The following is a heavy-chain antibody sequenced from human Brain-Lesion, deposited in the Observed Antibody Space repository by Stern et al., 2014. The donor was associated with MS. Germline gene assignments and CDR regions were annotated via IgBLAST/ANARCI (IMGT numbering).Heavy chain of an antibody. Sequence: VQLVESGPGLVKPSQTLSLSCTVSGGSISSGGYYWSWIRQPAGKGLEWIGRIFNSGSTSYNPSLKSRVPTSKKQSKNKFSPSLNPMTAADTAVYYCARGRVVPGFQYYATDVWGQGTTVIVSS. CDR1: GGSISSGGYY. V-gene: IGHV4-61*02. CDR2: IFNSGST. J-gene: IGHJ6*02. D-gene: IGHD2-2*01. CDR3: ARGRVVPGFQYYATDV.